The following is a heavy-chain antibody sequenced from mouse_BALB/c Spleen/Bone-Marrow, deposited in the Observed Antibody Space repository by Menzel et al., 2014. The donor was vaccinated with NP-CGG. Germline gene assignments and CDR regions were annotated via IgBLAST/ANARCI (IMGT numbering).Heavy chain of an antibody. D-gene: IGHD1-1*01. J-gene: IGHJ1*01. CDR1: GYNFTSYW. CDR3: AREYYGCSGYFDV. Sequence: QVQLQQSGAELAKPGASVKMSCKASGYNFTSYWMHWVKQRPGQGLEWIGYINPSTGYTEYNQKFKDKATLTADKSSSTAYMQLSSLTSEDSAVYYCAREYYGCSGYFDVWGAGTTVTVSS. V-gene: IGHV1-7*01. CDR2: INPSTGYT.